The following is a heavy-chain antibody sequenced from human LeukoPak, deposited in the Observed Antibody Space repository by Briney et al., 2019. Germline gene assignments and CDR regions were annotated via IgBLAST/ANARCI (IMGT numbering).Heavy chain of an antibody. CDR3: AKGHSSGYYWGGMDV. CDR1: GFTFDDYA. Sequence: PGRSLRLSCAASGFTFDDYAMHWVRQAPGKGLQWVSSINWNSGSLDYADSVKGRFTVFRDNAKNTLYLQMNSLRVDDTALYYCAKGHSSGYYWGGMDVWGQGTTVTVSS. CDR2: INWNSGSL. D-gene: IGHD3-22*01. V-gene: IGHV3-9*01. J-gene: IGHJ6*02.